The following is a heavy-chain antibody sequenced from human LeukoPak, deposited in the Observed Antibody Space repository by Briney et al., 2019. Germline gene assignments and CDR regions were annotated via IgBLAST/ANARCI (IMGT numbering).Heavy chain of an antibody. D-gene: IGHD3-9*01. J-gene: IGHJ2*01. V-gene: IGHV3-7*01. CDR1: GFTFSTYW. CDR2: INPDGSEK. CDR3: ARGGWGYYDILTGPPAFYYFDL. Sequence: PGGSLRLSCAASGFTFSTYWMCWVRQGPGKGLEWVANINPDGSEKYYVDSVKGQFTISRDNAKNSLSLQMDSLGAEDTAVYYCARGGWGYYDILTGPPAFYYFDLWGHGTLVTVSS.